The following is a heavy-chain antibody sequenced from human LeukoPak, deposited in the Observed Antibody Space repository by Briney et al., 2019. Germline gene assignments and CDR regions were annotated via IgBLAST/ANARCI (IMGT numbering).Heavy chain of an antibody. Sequence: GESLKISCKGSGYSFTSYWISWVRQIPGKGLEWMGRIDLSDSYTNYSPSFQGLVTISAVKSITTAYLQWSSLKASDTAMYYCARLFSGLAAGNFDYWGQGTLVTVSS. CDR1: GYSFTSYW. J-gene: IGHJ4*02. V-gene: IGHV5-10-1*01. CDR2: IDLSDSYT. D-gene: IGHD6-13*01. CDR3: ARLFSGLAAGNFDY.